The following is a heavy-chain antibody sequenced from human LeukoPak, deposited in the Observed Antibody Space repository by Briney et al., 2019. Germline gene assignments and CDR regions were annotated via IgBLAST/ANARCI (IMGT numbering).Heavy chain of an antibody. V-gene: IGHV1-8*01. CDR1: GYTFTSYD. D-gene: IGHD6-19*01. CDR3: ARVAVPMRVRGYDY. CDR2: MNPNSGNT. Sequence: ASVKVSCQASGYTFTSYDINWVRQATGQGLAGMGWMNPNSGNTGYAQKFQGRVTMTRNTSISTAYMELSSRRSEDTAVYYCARVAVPMRVRGYDYWGQGTLVTVSS. J-gene: IGHJ4*02.